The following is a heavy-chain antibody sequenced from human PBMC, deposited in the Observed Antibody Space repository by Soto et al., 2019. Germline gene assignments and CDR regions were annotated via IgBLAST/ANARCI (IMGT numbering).Heavy chain of an antibody. D-gene: IGHD6-13*01. CDR2: ISYDGSNK. V-gene: IGHV3-30*18. Sequence: GESLKISCAASGFTFSSYGMHWVRQAPGKGLEWVAVISYDGSNKYYADSVKGRFTISRDNSKNTLYLQMNSLRAEDTAVYYCAKDLRWQLVRWDYGMDVWGQGTTVTVSS. J-gene: IGHJ6*02. CDR3: AKDLRWQLVRWDYGMDV. CDR1: GFTFSSYG.